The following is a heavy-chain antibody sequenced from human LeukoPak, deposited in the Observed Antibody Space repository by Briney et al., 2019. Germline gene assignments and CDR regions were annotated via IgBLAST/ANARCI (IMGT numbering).Heavy chain of an antibody. CDR1: GFTFSSYS. Sequence: GGSLRLSCAASGFTFSSYSMKWVRQAPGKGLEWVSSISTGSSYIHYADSVKGRFTISRDNAKSSLYLQMNSLRAEDTAVYYCARDYDFYCSGGSCYSPRLSDYWGQGTLVTVSS. V-gene: IGHV3-21*01. CDR2: ISTGSSYI. CDR3: ARDYDFYCSGGSCYSPRLSDY. J-gene: IGHJ4*02. D-gene: IGHD2-15*01.